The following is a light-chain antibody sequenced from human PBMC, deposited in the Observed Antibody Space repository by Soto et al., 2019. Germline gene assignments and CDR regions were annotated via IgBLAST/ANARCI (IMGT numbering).Light chain of an antibody. J-gene: IGLJ1*01. CDR2: EVN. V-gene: IGLV2-8*01. CDR1: SSDVGGYNY. CDR3: SSYAGSSNV. Sequence: QSALTQPPSASGSPGQPVAISCTGTSSDVGGYNYVSWYQQHPGKAPKLMIYEVNKRPSGVPDRFSGSKSGNTASLTVSGLKAEDEDDYYCSSYAGSSNVFGTGTKVTV.